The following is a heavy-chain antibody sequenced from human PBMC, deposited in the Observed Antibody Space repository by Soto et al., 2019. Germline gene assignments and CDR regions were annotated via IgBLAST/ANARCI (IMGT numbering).Heavy chain of an antibody. D-gene: IGHD2-2*01. J-gene: IGHJ6*02. CDR1: GYSFTSYW. CDR2: IDPSDSYT. CDR3: ARQGYCSSTSCPRDYYYGMDV. Sequence: PGESLKISCKGSGYSFTSYWISWVRQMPGKGLEWMGRIDPSDSYTIYSPSFQGHVTISADKSISTAYLQWSSLKASDTAMYYCARQGYCSSTSCPRDYYYGMDVWGQGTTVTVSS. V-gene: IGHV5-10-1*01.